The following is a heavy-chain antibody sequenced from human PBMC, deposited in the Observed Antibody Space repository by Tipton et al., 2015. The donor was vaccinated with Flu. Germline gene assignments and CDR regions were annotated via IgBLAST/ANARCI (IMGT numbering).Heavy chain of an antibody. D-gene: IGHD4-11*01. CDR2: IYRSGST. J-gene: IGHJ5*02. V-gene: IGHV4-38-2*01. Sequence: TLSLTCSVSGYSISSGYYWGWVRRPPGKGLEWIGTIYRSGSTYYNPSLKSRLTISVDTSQNQFSLRLSSVTAADTAVYFCARRTFSNYVSEPKNWFDIWGQGTLVTVSS. CDR3: ARRTFSNYVSEPKNWFDI. CDR1: GYSISSGYY.